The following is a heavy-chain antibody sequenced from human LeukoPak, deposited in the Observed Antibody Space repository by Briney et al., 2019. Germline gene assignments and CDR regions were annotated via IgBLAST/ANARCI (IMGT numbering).Heavy chain of an antibody. CDR1: GGSISSYY. V-gene: IGHV4-4*08. CDR2: VFSSGST. Sequence: SETLSLTCTVSGGSISSYYWSWIRQPPGKRLEWIGYVFSSGSTNYNPSLKSRVTISVDTSKNQFSLKLSSVTAADTAVYYCARDGYNSGFDYWGQGTLVTVSS. CDR3: ARDGYNSGFDY. J-gene: IGHJ4*02. D-gene: IGHD6-19*01.